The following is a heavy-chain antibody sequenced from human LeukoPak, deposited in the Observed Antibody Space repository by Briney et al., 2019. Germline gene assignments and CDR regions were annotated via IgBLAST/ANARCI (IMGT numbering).Heavy chain of an antibody. D-gene: IGHD6-6*01. Sequence: SETLSLTCTVSGGSISSYYWSWIRLPPGKGLEWIGYIYYSGSTNYNPSLKSRATISVDTSKNQFPLELSSVTAADTAVYYCARRAASSPRLDYWGQGTLVTVSS. J-gene: IGHJ4*02. CDR1: GGSISSYY. CDR2: IYYSGST. CDR3: ARRAASSPRLDY. V-gene: IGHV4-59*08.